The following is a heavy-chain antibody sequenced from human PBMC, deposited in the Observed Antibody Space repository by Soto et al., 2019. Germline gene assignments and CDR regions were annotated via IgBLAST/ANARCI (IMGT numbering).Heavy chain of an antibody. D-gene: IGHD4-17*01. CDR1: GFTFSSYA. J-gene: IGHJ4*02. V-gene: IGHV3-23*01. Sequence: GGSLRLSCAASGFTFSSYAMSWVRQDPGKGLEWVSAISGSGGSTYYADSVKGRFTISRDNSKNTLYLQMNSLRAEDTAVYYCATRKENDYGDYYFDYWGQGTLVTVSS. CDR3: ATRKENDYGDYYFDY. CDR2: ISGSGGST.